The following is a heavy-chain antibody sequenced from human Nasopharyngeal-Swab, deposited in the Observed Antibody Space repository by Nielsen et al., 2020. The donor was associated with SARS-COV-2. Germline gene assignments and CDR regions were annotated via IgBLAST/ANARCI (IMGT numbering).Heavy chain of an antibody. J-gene: IGHJ6*04. CDR2: IWYDGSNK. Sequence: GESLKISCAASGFNFSSYGMHWVRQAPGKGLEWVAVIWYDGSNKYYADSVKGRFTISRDNSKNTLYLQMNSLRAEDTAVYYCARDLLFGEPLTEDVWGKGTTVTVSS. CDR3: ARDLLFGEPLTEDV. V-gene: IGHV3-33*01. D-gene: IGHD3-10*01. CDR1: GFNFSSYG.